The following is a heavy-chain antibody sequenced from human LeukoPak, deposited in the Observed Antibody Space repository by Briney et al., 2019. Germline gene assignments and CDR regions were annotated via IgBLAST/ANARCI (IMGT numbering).Heavy chain of an antibody. CDR3: AKDMNVWFGESPINYFDY. D-gene: IGHD3-10*01. J-gene: IGHJ4*02. V-gene: IGHV3-9*01. Sequence: GRSLRLSCAASGFTFDDYAMHWVRQAPGKGLEWVSGISWNSGSIGYADSVRGRFTISRDNAKNSLYLQMNSLRAEDTALYYCAKDMNVWFGESPINYFDYWGQGTLVTVSS. CDR1: GFTFDDYA. CDR2: ISWNSGSI.